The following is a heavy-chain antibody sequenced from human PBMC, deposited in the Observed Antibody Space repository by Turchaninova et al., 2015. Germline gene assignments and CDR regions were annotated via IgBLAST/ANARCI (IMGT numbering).Heavy chain of an antibody. J-gene: IGHJ4*02. V-gene: IGHV3-15*01. D-gene: IGHD4-17*01. CDR3: AVHDRYDK. Sequence: EVHLVESGGGLVKPGGSLRLSCAASGFTFSSAWMNWVRHPPGKGLEWIGRINSKTEGGATDYAEPVRGRITVSRDDSINTLFLQMSNLKTEDTGIYYCAVHDRYDKWGQGTLVTVSS. CDR1: GFTFSSAW. CDR2: INSKTEGGAT.